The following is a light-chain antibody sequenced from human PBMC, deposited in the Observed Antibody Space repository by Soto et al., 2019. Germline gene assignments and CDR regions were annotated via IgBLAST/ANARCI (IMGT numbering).Light chain of an antibody. CDR3: QQYGTSPWT. V-gene: IGKV3-20*01. CDR2: GAS. Sequence: EIVLTQPPGTLSLSPGERATLSCRASQSVSSSYLTWYQQKPGQAPRXXIYGASSRATGIADRFSVSGSGTDFTLTISRLEPEDGAVYDGQQYGTSPWTFGQGTKVDIK. J-gene: IGKJ1*01. CDR1: QSVSSSY.